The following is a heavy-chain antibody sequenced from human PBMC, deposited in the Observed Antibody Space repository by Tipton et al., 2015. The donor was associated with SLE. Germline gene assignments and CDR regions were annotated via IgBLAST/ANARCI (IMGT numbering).Heavy chain of an antibody. J-gene: IGHJ4*02. Sequence: TLSLTCTVSGGSISSSSYYWGWIRQPPGKGLEWIGSIYYSGSTNYNPSLKSRVTISVDTSKNQFSLKLSSVTAADTAVYYCARDDLLGIFRNWGQGTLVTVSS. CDR1: GGSISSSSYY. CDR2: IYYSGST. CDR3: ARDDLLGIFRN. V-gene: IGHV4-39*07. D-gene: IGHD7-27*01.